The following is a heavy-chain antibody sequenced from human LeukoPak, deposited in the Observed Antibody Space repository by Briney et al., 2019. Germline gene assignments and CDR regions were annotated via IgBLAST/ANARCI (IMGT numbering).Heavy chain of an antibody. Sequence: ASVTVSCKASGYTFTGYYMHWVRQAPGQGLEWMGWINPNSGGTNCAQKFQGRVTMTRDTSISTAYMELSRLRSDDTAVYYCARGKAYRIVVVTATPPDYWGQGTLVTVSS. CDR1: GYTFTGYY. D-gene: IGHD2-21*02. V-gene: IGHV1-2*02. CDR3: ARGKAYRIVVVTATPPDY. J-gene: IGHJ4*02. CDR2: INPNSGGT.